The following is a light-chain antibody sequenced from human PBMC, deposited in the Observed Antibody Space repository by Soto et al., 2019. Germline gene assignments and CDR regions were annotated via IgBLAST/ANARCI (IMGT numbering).Light chain of an antibody. J-gene: IGKJ4*01. Sequence: EMGLTQSPGTLSLSPGERATLSCRASQSVSSSYLAWYQQKPGQAPRLLIYGASSRATGIPDRFSGSGSGTDFTLTISRLEPEDFAVYYCRQYGSSPPAFGGGTKVEIK. CDR1: QSVSSSY. CDR2: GAS. CDR3: RQYGSSPPA. V-gene: IGKV3-20*01.